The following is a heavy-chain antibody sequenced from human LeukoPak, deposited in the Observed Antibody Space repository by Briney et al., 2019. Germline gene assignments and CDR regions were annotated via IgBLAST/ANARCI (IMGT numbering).Heavy chain of an antibody. CDR1: GGSINNYY. Sequence: SETLSLTCTVSGGSINNYYWSWIRQPPGKGLEWIGYIYYSGSTNYNPSLKSRVTISVDTSKNQFSLKLSSVTAADTAVYYCARSYYGSGSYYYYYYGMDDWGQGTTVTVSS. V-gene: IGHV4-59*08. CDR3: ARSYYGSGSYYYYYYGMDD. D-gene: IGHD3-10*01. J-gene: IGHJ6*02. CDR2: IYYSGST.